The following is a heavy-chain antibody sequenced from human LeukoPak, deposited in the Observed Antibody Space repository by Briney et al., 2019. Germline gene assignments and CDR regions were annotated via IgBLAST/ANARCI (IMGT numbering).Heavy chain of an antibody. CDR2: ISYDGSNK. Sequence: GGSLRLSCAASGFTFSSYGMHWVRQAPGKGLEWVAVISYDGSNKYYADSVKGRFTISRDNSKNTLYLQMNSLRAEDTAVYYCAKDRSRPWWFGESLLYYYYGMDVWGQGTTVTVSS. D-gene: IGHD3-10*01. CDR3: AKDRSRPWWFGESLLYYYYGMDV. J-gene: IGHJ6*02. V-gene: IGHV3-30*18. CDR1: GFTFSSYG.